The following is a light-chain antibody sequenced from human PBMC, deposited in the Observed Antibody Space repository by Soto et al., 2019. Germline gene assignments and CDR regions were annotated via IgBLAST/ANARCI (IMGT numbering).Light chain of an antibody. J-gene: IGKJ5*01. CDR2: AAS. V-gene: IGKV1-39*01. Sequence: DVPMTQSPSSLSALVGDRVTITCRASQSVSRYLNWYQHKPGKAPKLPINAASNLRSGVPSRFSGSGSGTDFTLTIDGLQPEDFAVYYCQQSYITPPITFGQGTRLEVK. CDR1: QSVSRY. CDR3: QQSYITPPIT.